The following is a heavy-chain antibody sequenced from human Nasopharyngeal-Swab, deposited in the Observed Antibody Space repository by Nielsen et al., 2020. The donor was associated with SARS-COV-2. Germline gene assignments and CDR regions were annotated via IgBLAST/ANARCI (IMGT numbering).Heavy chain of an antibody. D-gene: IGHD1-7*01. J-gene: IGHJ6*03. Sequence: SVKASCKASGGTFSSYAISWVRQAPGQGLEWMGRIIPILGIANYAQKFQGRVTITADKSTSTAYMELSSLRSEDTAVYYCARGTGTTYYYYYMDVWGKGTTVTVSS. V-gene: IGHV1-69*04. CDR2: IIPILGIA. CDR3: ARGTGTTYYYYYMDV. CDR1: GGTFSSYA.